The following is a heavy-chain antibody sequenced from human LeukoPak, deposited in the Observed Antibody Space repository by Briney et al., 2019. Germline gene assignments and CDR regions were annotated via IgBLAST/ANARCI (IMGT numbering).Heavy chain of an antibody. CDR1: GFTFSNYW. CDR2: INSDGINT. V-gene: IGHV3-74*01. CDR3: AREDSSGLDY. D-gene: IGHD6-19*01. J-gene: IGHJ4*02. Sequence: GGSLRLSCAASGFTFSNYWMHWVRQAPGKGLVWVSRINSDGINTSYADSVKGRFTISRDNAKNTLNLQMNSLRAEDTAVYYCAREDSSGLDYWGQGTLVTVSS.